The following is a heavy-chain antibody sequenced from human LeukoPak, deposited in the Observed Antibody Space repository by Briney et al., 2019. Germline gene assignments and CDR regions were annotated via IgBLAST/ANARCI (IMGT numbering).Heavy chain of an antibody. Sequence: GGSLRLSCAASGFTFSSYWMHWVRQAPGKGLVWVSRINTDESSTSYADSVKGRFTISRDNAKNTLYLQMNSLRAEDTAVYYCASGPPYYFDYWGQGTLVTVSS. V-gene: IGHV3-74*01. CDR3: ASGPPYYFDY. J-gene: IGHJ4*02. CDR2: INTDESST. CDR1: GFTFSSYW.